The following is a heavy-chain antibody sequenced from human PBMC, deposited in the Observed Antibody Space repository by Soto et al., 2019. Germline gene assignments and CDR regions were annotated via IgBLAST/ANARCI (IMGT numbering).Heavy chain of an antibody. J-gene: IGHJ6*03. CDR2: ISHDGNVN. CDR3: AKDEYWESHFYYFMDL. D-gene: IGHD2-8*02. V-gene: IGHV3-30*18. CDR1: GFTFSSYA. Sequence: VQLVESGGGVVQPGRSLRLSCEASGFTFSSYAMHWVRQAPGKGLEWVAVISHDGNVNYYSESVKGRFTMSRDNSKDTLYIQMDSLRTEDTAVYFCAKDEYWESHFYYFMDLWGKGTPVTVSS.